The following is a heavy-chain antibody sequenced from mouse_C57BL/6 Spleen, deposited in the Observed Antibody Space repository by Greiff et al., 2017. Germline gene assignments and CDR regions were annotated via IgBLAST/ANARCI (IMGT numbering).Heavy chain of an antibody. Sequence: EVKLVESGAGLVKPGGSLKLSCAASGFTFSSYAMSWVRQTPEKRLEWVAYISSGGDYIYYADTVQGRFTISRDNAKNTLYLQMSSLKSEDTAMEYCTRVEVYYDYEGAMDYWGQGTSVTVSS. V-gene: IGHV5-9-1*02. CDR1: GFTFSSYA. CDR2: ISSGGDYI. D-gene: IGHD2-4*01. J-gene: IGHJ4*01. CDR3: TRVEVYYDYEGAMDY.